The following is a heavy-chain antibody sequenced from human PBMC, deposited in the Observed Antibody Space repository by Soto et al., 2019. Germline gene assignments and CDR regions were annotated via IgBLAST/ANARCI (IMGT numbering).Heavy chain of an antibody. CDR3: ARDMRYCSSTSCDDFDY. Sequence: AAVKVSCKASRYTFTGYYMHWVRQAPGQGLGWMGWMNPNSGGTSYAQKFQGRVTMTRDTSIATAYMELSSLTSDDTAVYYCARDMRYCSSTSCDDFDYWGQGTLVTVSS. V-gene: IGHV1-2*02. D-gene: IGHD2-2*01. CDR2: MNPNSGGT. J-gene: IGHJ4*02. CDR1: RYTFTGYY.